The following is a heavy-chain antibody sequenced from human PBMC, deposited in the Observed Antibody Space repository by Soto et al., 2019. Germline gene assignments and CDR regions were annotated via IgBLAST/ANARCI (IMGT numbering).Heavy chain of an antibody. CDR1: GFTFSSYG. CDR3: ARDEDKGEWELRY. D-gene: IGHD1-26*01. J-gene: IGHJ4*02. CDR2: IWYDGSNK. V-gene: IGHV3-33*01. Sequence: QVQLVESGGGVVQPGRSLRLSCAASGFTFSSYGMHWVRQAPGKGLEWVAVIWYDGSNKYYADSVKGRFTISRDNSKNTLYLQMNSLRAEDTAVYYCARDEDKGEWELRYWGQGTLVTVSS.